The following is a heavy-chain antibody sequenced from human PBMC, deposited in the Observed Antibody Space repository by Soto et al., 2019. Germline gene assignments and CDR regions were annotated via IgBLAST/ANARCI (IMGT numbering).Heavy chain of an antibody. CDR1: GGSISSYY. J-gene: IGHJ6*02. Sequence: PSETLSLTCTVSGGSISSYYWGWIRQPPGKGLEWIGYIYYSGSTNYNPSLKSRVTISVDTSKNQFSLKLSSVTAADTAVYYCVRIAAAAHYYYYGMDVWGQGTTVTVSS. D-gene: IGHD6-13*01. V-gene: IGHV4-59*01. CDR2: IYYSGST. CDR3: VRIAAAAHYYYYGMDV.